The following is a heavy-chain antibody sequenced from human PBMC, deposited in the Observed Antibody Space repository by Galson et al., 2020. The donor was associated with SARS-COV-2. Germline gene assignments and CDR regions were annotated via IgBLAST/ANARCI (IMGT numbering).Heavy chain of an antibody. Sequence: GESLKISCAASGFRFSSYWMSWVRQAPGKGLEWVASVKPDGSGKYYVDSGKGRFTISRDSADNSLYLQMNSLTAEDTSLYYCARPTTGAFDIWGQGTLVIVSS. D-gene: IGHD2-8*02. V-gene: IGHV3-7*01. J-gene: IGHJ3*02. CDR3: ARPTTGAFDI. CDR1: GFRFSSYW. CDR2: VKPDGSGK.